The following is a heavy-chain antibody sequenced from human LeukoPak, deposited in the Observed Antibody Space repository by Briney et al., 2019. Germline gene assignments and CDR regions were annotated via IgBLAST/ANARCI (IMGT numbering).Heavy chain of an antibody. CDR3: ARDRGGDNNWFDP. J-gene: IGHJ5*02. Sequence: SETLSLTCTVSGGSISSGGYYWSWIRRHPGKGLEWIGYIYYSGSTYYNPSLKSRVTISVDTSKNQFSLKLSSVTAADTAVYYCARDRGGDNNWFDPWGQGTLVTVSS. CDR1: GGSISSGGYY. V-gene: IGHV4-31*03. CDR2: IYYSGST. D-gene: IGHD3-10*01.